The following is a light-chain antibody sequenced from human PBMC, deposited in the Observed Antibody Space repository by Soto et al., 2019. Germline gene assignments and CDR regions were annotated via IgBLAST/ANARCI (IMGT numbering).Light chain of an antibody. Sequence: DIQMTQSPSTLSASVGDRVTITCRASQTISNWLAWYQQKPGKAPKVLIFDASTLDGGVPSRFSGRRSGTDFTHTISSLQPSDFATYDCQQYNTYPLTFGGGTKVEI. V-gene: IGKV1-5*01. J-gene: IGKJ4*01. CDR3: QQYNTYPLT. CDR2: DAS. CDR1: QTISNW.